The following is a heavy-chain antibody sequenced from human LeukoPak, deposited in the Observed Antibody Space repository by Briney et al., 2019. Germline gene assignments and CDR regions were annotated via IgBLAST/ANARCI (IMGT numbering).Heavy chain of an antibody. J-gene: IGHJ6*02. D-gene: IGHD6-19*01. CDR2: IKQDGSEK. CDR1: GFTFSSCW. CDR3: ARDPYSSGWPSYYYYSMDV. Sequence: GGSLRLSCAASGFTFSSCWMSWVRQAPGKELEWVANIKQDGSEKYYVDSVKGRFTISRDNAKNSLYLQMNSLRAEDTAVYYCARDPYSSGWPSYYYYSMDVWGQGTTLTVSS. V-gene: IGHV3-7*01.